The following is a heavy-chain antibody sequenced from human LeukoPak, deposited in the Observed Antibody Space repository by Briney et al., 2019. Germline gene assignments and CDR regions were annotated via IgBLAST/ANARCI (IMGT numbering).Heavy chain of an antibody. V-gene: IGHV1-2*02. CDR2: INPDRGGT. CDR1: GYTFTGYY. J-gene: IGHJ4*02. CDR3: ATGGDLNTAMVRAPLDY. Sequence: AAVKVSCKASGYTFTGYYMHWVRHAPEQGLEWMGCINPDRGGTSCAQKLQDRVTMTRDTSINTAYMEASRLTSDDTAVYYCATGGDLNTAMVRAPLDYWGQGTLVTVSS. D-gene: IGHD5-18*01.